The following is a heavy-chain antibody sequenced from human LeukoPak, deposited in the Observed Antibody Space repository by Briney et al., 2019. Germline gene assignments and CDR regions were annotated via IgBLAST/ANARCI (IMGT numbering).Heavy chain of an antibody. V-gene: IGHV4-34*01. CDR1: GGSFSGYY. D-gene: IGHD4-17*01. CDR3: ARIPPYGDYVIDY. CDR2: INHSGST. J-gene: IGHJ4*02. Sequence: SETLFLTCAVYGGSFSGYYWSWIRQPPGKGLEWIGEINHSGSTNYNPSLKSRVTISVDTSKNQFSLKLSSVTAADTAVYYCARIPPYGDYVIDYWGQGTLVTVSS.